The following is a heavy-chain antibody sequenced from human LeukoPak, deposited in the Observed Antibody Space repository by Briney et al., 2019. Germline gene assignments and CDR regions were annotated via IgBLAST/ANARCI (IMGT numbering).Heavy chain of an antibody. J-gene: IGHJ6*03. CDR1: GFTFTGNS. Sequence: GGXLRLSCAASGFTFTGNSMHWVRQGPGKGLVWVARIHRDGGMTRYADSVEGRFTISRDNAKNTLYLQMNSLRAEDTAIYYCVRETGTIGYYMDVWGKGTTVTVSS. CDR2: IHRDGGMT. CDR3: VRETGTIGYYMDV. D-gene: IGHD2-15*01. V-gene: IGHV3-74*01.